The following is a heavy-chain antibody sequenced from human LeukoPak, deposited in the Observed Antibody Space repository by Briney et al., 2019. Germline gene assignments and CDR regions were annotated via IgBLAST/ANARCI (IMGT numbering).Heavy chain of an antibody. V-gene: IGHV3-7*01. Sequence: FTSSASRFTFNGAWLNWVRQAPGKGLEWVANLDPSGSQKRYVDSVKGRFTISKDNPGTSLYLEMNSLRAEDTAIYYCAIWTSGNFWGQGTLVTVSS. J-gene: IGHJ4*02. CDR1: RFTFNGAW. CDR2: LDPSGSQK. CDR3: AIWTSGNF. D-gene: IGHD1-1*01.